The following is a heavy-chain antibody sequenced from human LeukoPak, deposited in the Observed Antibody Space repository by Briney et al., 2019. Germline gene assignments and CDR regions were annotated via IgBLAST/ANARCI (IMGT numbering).Heavy chain of an antibody. CDR1: GASISGSGYY. CDR2: IYYSGST. CDR3: AGMPRYLAAYNWFDP. V-gene: IGHV4-39*07. D-gene: IGHD2-15*01. J-gene: IGHJ5*02. Sequence: SETLSLTCAVSGASISGSGYYWGWIRQPPGKGLEWIGNIYYSGSTYYNASLQSRVTISIDTSKNQFSLKLSSVTAADTAVYYCAGMPRYLAAYNWFDPWGQGTLVTVSS.